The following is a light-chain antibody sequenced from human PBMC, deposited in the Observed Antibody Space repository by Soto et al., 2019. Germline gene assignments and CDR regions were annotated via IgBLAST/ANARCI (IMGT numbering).Light chain of an antibody. V-gene: IGKV1-8*01. Sequence: AIRMTQSPSSFSASTGDRVTITCRASQGISSYLAWYQQKPGKAPKLLIYAASTLQSGVPSGFSGSGSGTNFTLTISCLQSEDLATYYIQQYYSYPYTFGQGTKLEIK. CDR3: QQYYSYPYT. J-gene: IGKJ2*01. CDR1: QGISSY. CDR2: AAS.